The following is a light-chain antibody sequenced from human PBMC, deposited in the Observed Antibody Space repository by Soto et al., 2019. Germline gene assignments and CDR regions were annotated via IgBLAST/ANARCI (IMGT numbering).Light chain of an antibody. V-gene: IGKV4-1*01. J-gene: IGKJ4*01. CDR1: QSVLYSSNNKNY. CDR2: WAS. Sequence: DILITQSPGARSVSRGGSATINCKSSQSVLYSSNNKNYLAWYQQKPGQPPKLLIYWASTRESGVPDRFSGSGSGTDFTLTISSLQAEDVAVYYCQQYYSTPLTFGGGTKVDIK. CDR3: QQYYSTPLT.